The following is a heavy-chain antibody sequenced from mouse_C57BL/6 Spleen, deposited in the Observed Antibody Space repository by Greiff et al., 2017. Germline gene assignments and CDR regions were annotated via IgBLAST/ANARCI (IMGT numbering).Heavy chain of an antibody. Sequence: VKLMESGAELVKPGASVKLSCKASGYTFTEYTIHWVKQRSGQGLEWIGWFYPGSGSIKYNEKFKDKATLTADKSSSTVYMELSRLTSEDSAVYFCARHDNYGSSYDYFDYWGQGTTLTVSS. CDR3: ARHDNYGSSYDYFDY. D-gene: IGHD1-1*01. CDR1: GYTFTEYT. V-gene: IGHV1-62-2*01. CDR2: FYPGSGSI. J-gene: IGHJ2*01.